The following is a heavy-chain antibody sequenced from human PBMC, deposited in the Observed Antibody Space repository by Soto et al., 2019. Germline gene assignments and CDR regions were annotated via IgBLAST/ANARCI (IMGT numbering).Heavy chain of an antibody. CDR3: ARDRARNYDILTGYYYYYYGMDV. CDR2: ISSSSSYI. Sequence: LRLSCAASGFTFSSYSMNWVRQAPGKGLEWVSSISSSSSYIYYADSVKGRFTISRDNAKNSLYLQMNSLRAEDTAVYYCARDRARNYDILTGYYYYYYGMDVWGQGTTVTVSS. CDR1: GFTFSSYS. V-gene: IGHV3-21*01. J-gene: IGHJ6*02. D-gene: IGHD3-9*01.